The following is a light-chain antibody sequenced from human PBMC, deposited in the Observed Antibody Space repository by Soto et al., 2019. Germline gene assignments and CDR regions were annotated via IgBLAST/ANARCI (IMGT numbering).Light chain of an antibody. V-gene: IGKV3-15*01. CDR3: QQYNNWPPWT. CDR2: GAS. CDR1: QSVSSN. J-gene: IGKJ1*01. Sequence: EIVMTPSPATLSVSPVERATLSCRASQSVSSNLAWYQQKPGQAPRLLIYGASTRATGIPARFSGSGSGTEFTLTISSLQSEDFAVYYCQQYNNWPPWTFGQGTKV.